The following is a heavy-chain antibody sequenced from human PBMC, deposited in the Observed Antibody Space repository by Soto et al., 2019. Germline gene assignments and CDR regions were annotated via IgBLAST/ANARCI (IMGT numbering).Heavy chain of an antibody. V-gene: IGHV3-23*01. D-gene: IGHD6-6*01. CDR2: ISGSGGST. Sequence: PGGSLRLSCAASGFTFSSYAMSWVRQAPGKGLEWVSAISGSGGSTYYADSVKGRFTISRDNSKNTLYLQMNSLRAEDTAVYYCAKDCGSSSYYYYYYGMDVWGQRTTVTVSS. CDR3: AKDCGSSSYYYYYYGMDV. J-gene: IGHJ6*02. CDR1: GFTFSSYA.